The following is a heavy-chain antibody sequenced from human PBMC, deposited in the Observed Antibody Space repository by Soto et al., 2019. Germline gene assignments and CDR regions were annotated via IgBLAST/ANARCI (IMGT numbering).Heavy chain of an antibody. Sequence: TSETLSLTCTVSGGSIKNYYWSWIRQSAGKALEWIGCIYTRGSTKCNPSLKSRVTMSVDTSKNQFSLKLNSVSAADTAVYFCARDLLIVGAPDAFDIWGQGTMVTVSS. J-gene: IGHJ3*02. V-gene: IGHV4-4*07. D-gene: IGHD1-26*01. CDR1: GGSIKNYY. CDR3: ARDLLIVGAPDAFDI. CDR2: IYTRGST.